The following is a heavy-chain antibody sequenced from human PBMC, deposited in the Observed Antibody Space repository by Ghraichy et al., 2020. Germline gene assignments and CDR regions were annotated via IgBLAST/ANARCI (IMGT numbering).Heavy chain of an antibody. V-gene: IGHV3-53*01. CDR3: ARTLGQSSVFAY. CDR2: IYSNGRT. CDR1: GFTVSSDN. Sequence: GGSLRLSCAASGFTVSSDNMSWVRQAPGKELEWVSSIYSNGRTYYADSVKGRFTISVDNSRNTLYLQMSSLRAEDTAVYYCARTLGQSSVFAYWGQGTLVTVSS. D-gene: IGHD3-16*02. J-gene: IGHJ4*02.